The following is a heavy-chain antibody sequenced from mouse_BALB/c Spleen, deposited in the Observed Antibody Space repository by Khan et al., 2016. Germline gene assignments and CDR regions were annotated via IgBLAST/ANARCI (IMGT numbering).Heavy chain of an antibody. Sequence: QVRLQQSGAELMKPGASVKISCKATGYTFSSYWIEWVKQRPGHGLEWIGEILPGSGSTNYNEKIKGKATFTADTSSNTAYMQLSSLTSEDSAVYDCARSYYGNYVDYWGQGTTLTVSS. CDR2: ILPGSGST. CDR3: ARSYYGNYVDY. D-gene: IGHD2-1*01. CDR1: GYTFSSYW. J-gene: IGHJ2*01. V-gene: IGHV1-9*01.